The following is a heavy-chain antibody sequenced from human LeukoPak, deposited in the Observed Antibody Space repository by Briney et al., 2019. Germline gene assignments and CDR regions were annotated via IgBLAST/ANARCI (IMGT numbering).Heavy chain of an antibody. Sequence: GGSLRLSCAASGFTVSSKYMSWVRQAPGKGLEWVSVIYSGGSTYYADSVKGRFTISRDNSENTLHLQMNSLRAEDTAVYYCARIPKTTYFDYWGQGTMVTVSS. J-gene: IGHJ4*02. CDR1: GFTVSSKY. D-gene: IGHD4-17*01. CDR3: ARIPKTTYFDY. V-gene: IGHV3-53*01. CDR2: IYSGGST.